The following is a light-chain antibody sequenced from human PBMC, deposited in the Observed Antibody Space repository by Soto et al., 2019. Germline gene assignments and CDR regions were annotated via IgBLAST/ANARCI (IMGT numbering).Light chain of an antibody. Sequence: QSVLTQPASVSGSPGQSITISCTGSSSDVGVYNHVSWYRQPPGKSPKLIIYEVTKRPSGVSNRFSGSKSGNTASLTISGLQAEDEAHYYCSSYTSSNTVVFGIGTKVTFL. CDR1: SSDVGVYNH. CDR2: EVT. CDR3: SSYTSSNTVV. J-gene: IGLJ1*01. V-gene: IGLV2-14*01.